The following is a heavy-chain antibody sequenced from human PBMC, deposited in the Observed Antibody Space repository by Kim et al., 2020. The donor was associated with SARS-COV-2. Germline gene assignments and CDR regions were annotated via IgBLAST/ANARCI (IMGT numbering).Heavy chain of an antibody. CDR3: ATEGGTSGRCGYFDS. Sequence: GGSLRLSCWTSGLYIIHWVRQAPGKGLEWVAAMSFDGFSKYFGDSVKGRFTISSDDSKNAAYLELNSLRDEDSAVYYCATEGGTSGRCGYFDSWGQGTLV. CDR1: GLYI. CDR2: MSFDGFSK. V-gene: IGHV3-30-3*01. J-gene: IGHJ4*02. D-gene: IGHD2-15*01.